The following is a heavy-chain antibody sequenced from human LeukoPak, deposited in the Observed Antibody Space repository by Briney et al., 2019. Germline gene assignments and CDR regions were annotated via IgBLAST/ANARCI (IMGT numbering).Heavy chain of an antibody. CDR3: ATGFTWSLES. V-gene: IGHV3-30*04. D-gene: IGHD2-8*02. CDR1: GFTFSRFP. Sequence: GGSLRLSCAASGFTFSRFPMHWVRQAPGKGLEWVAAIPNDGSTTYDADSVKGRFTISRDKSKNTLYMQMKSLRPEDTALYYCATGFTWSLESWGQGTMVAVSS. J-gene: IGHJ4*02. CDR2: IPNDGSTT.